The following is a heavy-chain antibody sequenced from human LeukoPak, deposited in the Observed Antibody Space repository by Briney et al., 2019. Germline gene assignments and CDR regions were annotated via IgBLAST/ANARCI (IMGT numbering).Heavy chain of an antibody. J-gene: IGHJ6*02. CDR3: AREAGGYSYGFSYYYYYGLDV. D-gene: IGHD5-18*01. V-gene: IGHV3-33*01. CDR2: IWYDGSNK. CDR1: GFTFSNYG. Sequence: PGRSLRLSCAVFGFTFSNYGMHWVRQAPGKGLEWVAVIWYDGSNKYYAVSVKGRFTISRDNPKNTLYLQMNRLRAEDTAVYYCAREAGGYSYGFSYYYYYGLDVWGQGTTVTVSS.